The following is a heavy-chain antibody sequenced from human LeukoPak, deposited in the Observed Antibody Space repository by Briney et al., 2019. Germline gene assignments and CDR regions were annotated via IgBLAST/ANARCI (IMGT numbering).Heavy chain of an antibody. V-gene: IGHV3-30*02. J-gene: IGHJ4*02. CDR2: IRYDGSKE. CDR3: AKDSRYYYVDY. Sequence: PGGSLRLSCAASGFTFSSYGMHWVRQAPGKGLEWVAFIRYDGSKEYYADSVKGRFTISRDNSKNTLYLQMNSLETEDTAVYYCAKDSRYYYVDYWGQGTLVTVSS. CDR1: GFTFSSYG. D-gene: IGHD1-14*01.